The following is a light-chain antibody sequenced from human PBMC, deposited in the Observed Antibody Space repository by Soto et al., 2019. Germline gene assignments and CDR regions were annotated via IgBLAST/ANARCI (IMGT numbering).Light chain of an antibody. CDR3: QQYGSSGT. Sequence: EIVLTHSQGTLSVSPCERATLSCRASQSVSSNLAWYQQKPGQAPSLLIYGASTRATGIPDRFSGSGSGTDFTLTISRLEPEDFAVYYCQQYGSSGTFGQGTKVDIK. CDR1: QSVSSN. V-gene: IGKV3-20*01. CDR2: GAS. J-gene: IGKJ1*01.